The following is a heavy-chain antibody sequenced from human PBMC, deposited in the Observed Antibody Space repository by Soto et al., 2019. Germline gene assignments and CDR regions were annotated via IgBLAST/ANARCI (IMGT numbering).Heavy chain of an antibody. V-gene: IGHV1-3*01. CDR3: AKDTLYDSSGYYYVGYNWFDP. Sequence: ASVKVSCKASGYTFTSYAMHWVRQAPGQRLEWMGWINAGNGNTKYSQKFQGRVTITRDTSASTAYMELSSLRSEDTAVYYCAKDTLYDSSGYYYVGYNWFDPWGQGTLVTVSS. CDR1: GYTFTSYA. CDR2: INAGNGNT. J-gene: IGHJ5*02. D-gene: IGHD3-22*01.